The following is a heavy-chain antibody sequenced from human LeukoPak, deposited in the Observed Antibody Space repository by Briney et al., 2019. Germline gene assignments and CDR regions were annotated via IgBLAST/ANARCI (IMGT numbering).Heavy chain of an antibody. J-gene: IGHJ6*02. D-gene: IGHD1-1*01. CDR3: ARLRYAGTTHYYYGMDV. CDR1: GYSFTSYW. CDR2: IYPGDSDT. Sequence: GESLKISCKGSGYSFTSYWIGWVRQMPGKGLEWMGIIYPGDSDTRYSPSFQGQVTISADKSISTAYLQWSSLKASDTAMYYCARLRYAGTTHYYYGMDVWGQGTTVTVSS. V-gene: IGHV5-51*01.